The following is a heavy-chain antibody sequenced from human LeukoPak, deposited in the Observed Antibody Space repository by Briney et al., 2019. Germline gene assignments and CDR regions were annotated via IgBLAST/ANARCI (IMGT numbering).Heavy chain of an antibody. J-gene: IGHJ4*02. CDR3: ARRSGSGPFDY. V-gene: IGHV3-9*01. CDR2: ISWNSDIR. CDR1: GFTFGDSA. Sequence: AGMSLRLSCVASGFTFGDSAMHWVRQAPGKGLELLSGISWNSDIRDYADSVKGRFTISRDNAKKSLDLQMNSLRPEDTALYYCARRSGSGPFDYWGQGALVTVSS. D-gene: IGHD3-10*01.